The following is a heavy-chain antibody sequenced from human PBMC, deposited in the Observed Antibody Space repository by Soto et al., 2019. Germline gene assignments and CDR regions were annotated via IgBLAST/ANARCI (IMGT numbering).Heavy chain of an antibody. CDR1: GFTFSSYA. V-gene: IGHV3-23*01. CDR2: ISGSGGST. J-gene: IGHJ3*02. D-gene: IGHD2-2*01. Sequence: GGSLRLSSATSGFTFSSYAMSWGRKATKKGLEWVSAISGSGGSTYYADSVKGRITISRDNSKNKLYQQMNSLRDEDPTVYYCVKAPSKVVKPCDAFDIWGQGTLVSVSS. CDR3: VKAPSKVVKPCDAFDI.